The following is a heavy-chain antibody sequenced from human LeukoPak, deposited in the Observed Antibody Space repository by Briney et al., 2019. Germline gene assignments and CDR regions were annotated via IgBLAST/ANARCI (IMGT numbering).Heavy chain of an antibody. J-gene: IGHJ4*02. CDR2: INHSGST. V-gene: IGHV4-34*01. D-gene: IGHD3-22*01. CDR3: ARASAHSDSRGYHSGYSFDY. CDR1: GGSFSGYY. Sequence: SETLSLTCAVYGGSFSGYYWSWIRQPPGKGLEWIGEINHSGSTNYNPSLKSRVTISVDTSKNQFSLKLSSVTAADTAVYYCARASAHSDSRGYHSGYSFDYWGQGTLVTVSS.